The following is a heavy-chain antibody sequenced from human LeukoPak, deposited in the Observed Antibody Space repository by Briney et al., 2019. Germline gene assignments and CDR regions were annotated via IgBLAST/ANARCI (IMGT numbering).Heavy chain of an antibody. D-gene: IGHD3-3*01. CDR2: ISSSSSYI. Sequence: GGSLRLSCEASGFTFSSHWMNWVRQAPGKGLEWVSSISSSSSYIYYADSVKGRFTISRDNAKNSLYLQMNSLRAEDTAVYYCARIMYYDFWSGLYYYYYYMDVWGKGTTVTVSS. CDR1: GFTFSSHW. J-gene: IGHJ6*03. CDR3: ARIMYYDFWSGLYYYYYYMDV. V-gene: IGHV3-21*01.